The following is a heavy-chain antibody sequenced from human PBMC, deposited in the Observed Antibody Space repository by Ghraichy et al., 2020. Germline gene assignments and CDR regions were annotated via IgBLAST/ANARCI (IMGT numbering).Heavy chain of an antibody. Sequence: SETLYLTCTVSGGSISSYYWSWIRQPPGKGLEWIGYIYYSGSTNYNPSLKSRVTISVDTSKNQFSLKLSSVTAADTAVYYCARSGGWGHDYWGQGTLVTVSS. CDR1: GGSISSYY. CDR3: ARSGGWGHDY. CDR2: IYYSGST. D-gene: IGHD6-19*01. V-gene: IGHV4-59*08. J-gene: IGHJ4*02.